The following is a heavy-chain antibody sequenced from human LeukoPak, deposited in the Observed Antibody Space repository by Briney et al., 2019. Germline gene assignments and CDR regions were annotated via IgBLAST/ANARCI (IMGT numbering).Heavy chain of an antibody. CDR1: GFSVNNNY. Sequence: PGGSLRLSCAASGFSVNNNYMNWVRQATGKGLEWVSLMDNFGYKHYADSVEGRVTISRDSSRNTVYLQSNSLRAEDTAVYYCAGGSYYGSGSRPGYIEYWGQGTLVTVSS. CDR2: MDNFGYK. CDR3: AGGSYYGSGSRPGYIEY. D-gene: IGHD3-10*01. V-gene: IGHV3-53*01. J-gene: IGHJ4*02.